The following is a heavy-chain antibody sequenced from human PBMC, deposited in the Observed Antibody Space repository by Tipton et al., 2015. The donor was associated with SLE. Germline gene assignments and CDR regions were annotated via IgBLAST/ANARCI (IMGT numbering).Heavy chain of an antibody. D-gene: IGHD2-15*01. CDR1: GYSISSGYY. V-gene: IGHV4-38-2*01. CDR2: IYHSGST. Sequence: TLSLTCAVSGYSISSGYYWGWIRQPPVKGLEWVGSIYHSGSTYYNPSLKSRVAISVDTSKNQFSLNLSSVTAADTAVYYCARIRWDALLGGRFDPWGQGTLVTASS. J-gene: IGHJ5*02. CDR3: ARIRWDALLGGRFDP.